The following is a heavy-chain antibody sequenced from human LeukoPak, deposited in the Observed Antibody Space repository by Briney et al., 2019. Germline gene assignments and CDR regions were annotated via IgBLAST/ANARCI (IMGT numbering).Heavy chain of an antibody. J-gene: IGHJ5*02. D-gene: IGHD3-3*01. Sequence: PGGSLRLSCGASGFIFRSYGMHWVRQAQGKGLEWVACIYPDGNNKDYADSVKGRFIISRDNSKNTLFLQMNSLRPEDTAVYYCAKDWSGDYNWSDPWGQGTLVIVSS. V-gene: IGHV3-30*02. CDR2: IYPDGNNK. CDR3: AKDWSGDYNWSDP. CDR1: GFIFRSYG.